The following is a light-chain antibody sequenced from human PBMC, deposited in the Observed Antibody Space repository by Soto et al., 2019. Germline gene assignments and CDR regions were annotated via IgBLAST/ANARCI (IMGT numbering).Light chain of an antibody. Sequence: EIVLTQSPGTLSLSPGERATLSCRASQSVSSSYLAWYQQKPGQAPRLLIYGASSRATGIPDRFSGSGSGTDFTLTISRLVPEDFAVYYCQQNRRPPWSIAQGTKV. V-gene: IGKV3-20*01. CDR1: QSVSSSY. CDR3: QQNRRPPWS. CDR2: GAS. J-gene: IGKJ1*01.